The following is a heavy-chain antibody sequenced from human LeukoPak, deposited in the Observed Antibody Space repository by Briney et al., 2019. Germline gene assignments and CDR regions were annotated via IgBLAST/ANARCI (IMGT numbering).Heavy chain of an antibody. CDR1: GFTVSSNE. Sequence: GGSLRLSCPASGFTVSSNEMSWVRQAPGKGLEWVSYMSGGSTYYADSRKGRFTISRDNSKNTLHLQMNSLRAEDTAVYYCARRAGAYSHPYDYWGQGTLVTVSS. V-gene: IGHV3-38-3*01. CDR2: MSGGST. CDR3: ARRAGAYSHPYDY. D-gene: IGHD4/OR15-4a*01. J-gene: IGHJ4*02.